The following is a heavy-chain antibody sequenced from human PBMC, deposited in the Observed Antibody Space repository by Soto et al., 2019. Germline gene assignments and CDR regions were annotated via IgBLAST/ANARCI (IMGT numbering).Heavy chain of an antibody. Sequence: GGSLRLSCAASEFTFSNYAMSWVRQAPGKGLEWVSSISDNGGTTYYADSVKGRFTISRDNSKNTLYLQMNSLRAEDTAVYYCARVIRPPYCANDVCSSSDAFDIWGQGTMLTVSS. J-gene: IGHJ3*02. CDR1: EFTFSNYA. CDR3: ARVIRPPYCANDVCSSSDAFDI. CDR2: ISDNGGTT. D-gene: IGHD2-8*01. V-gene: IGHV3-23*01.